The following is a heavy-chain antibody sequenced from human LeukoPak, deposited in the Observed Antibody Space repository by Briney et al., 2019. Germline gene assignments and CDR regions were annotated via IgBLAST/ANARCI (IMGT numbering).Heavy chain of an antibody. D-gene: IGHD2-21*02. Sequence: GSLRLSCAASGFSFSSYWMHWVRQAPGKGLVWVSRINSDGSSTSYADSVKGRFTISRDNAKNTLYLQMNSLRAEDTAVYYCARDAYCGGDCYDRYFQHWGQGTLVTVSS. J-gene: IGHJ1*01. CDR3: ARDAYCGGDCYDRYFQH. V-gene: IGHV3-74*01. CDR2: INSDGSST. CDR1: GFSFSSYW.